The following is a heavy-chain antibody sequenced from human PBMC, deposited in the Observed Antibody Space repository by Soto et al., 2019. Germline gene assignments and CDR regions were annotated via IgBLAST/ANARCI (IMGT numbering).Heavy chain of an antibody. Sequence: QVQLQQWGAGLLKPSETLSLTCAVYGGSFSGYYWSWIRQPPGKGLEWIGEINHSGSTNYNPSLKSRVTISVDPSKNQFSLKLSSVTAADTAVYYCARERDYSSSFRLPYYFDYWGQGTLVTVSS. J-gene: IGHJ4*02. CDR2: INHSGST. CDR1: GGSFSGYY. V-gene: IGHV4-34*01. CDR3: ARERDYSSSFRLPYYFDY. D-gene: IGHD6-13*01.